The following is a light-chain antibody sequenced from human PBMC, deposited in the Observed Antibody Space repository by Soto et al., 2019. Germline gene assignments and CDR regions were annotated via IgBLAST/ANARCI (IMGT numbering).Light chain of an antibody. CDR1: QSVGSN. Sequence: IVLTQSPGTLSVSTGGRATLSCRASQSVGSNLAWYRQIPGQAPRLLIYGATTRATGIPTRFSGSRSGTEFTLTISSLQSEDFALYYCQQYDKWPPIFGQGTRLEIK. CDR3: QQYDKWPPI. CDR2: GAT. J-gene: IGKJ5*01. V-gene: IGKV3-15*01.